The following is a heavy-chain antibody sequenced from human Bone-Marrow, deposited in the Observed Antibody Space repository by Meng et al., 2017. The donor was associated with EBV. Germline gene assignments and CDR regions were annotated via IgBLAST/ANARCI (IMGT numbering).Heavy chain of an antibody. V-gene: IGHV4-4*02. CDR1: GASINTSNW. Sequence: QGQLQGSGPGLGKPSGTLSLTCAVSGASINTSNWWNWIRQPPGKGLEWIGEIYHSGSINYNPSLKSRVTMSIDTSKKQFSLKVTSLTAADTAVYYCARGAVQLYGSGSYRWLDPWGQGTLVTVSS. J-gene: IGHJ5*02. D-gene: IGHD3-10*01. CDR2: IYHSGSI. CDR3: ARGAVQLYGSGSYRWLDP.